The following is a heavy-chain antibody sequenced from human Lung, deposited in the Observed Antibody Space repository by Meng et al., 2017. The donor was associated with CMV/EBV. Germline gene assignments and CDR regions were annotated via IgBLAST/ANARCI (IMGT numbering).Heavy chain of an antibody. D-gene: IGHD6-6*01. CDR2: MNPNSGNT. V-gene: IGHV1-8*01. Sequence: ASXXVSXKASGYTFTSYDINWVRQATGQGLEWMGWMNPNSGNTGYAQNFQGRVTMTRNTSISTVYMELSGLRSEDTAVYYCARRRGGSSWGDFDYWGQGVLVTVSS. CDR1: GYTFTSYD. J-gene: IGHJ4*02. CDR3: ARRRGGSSWGDFDY.